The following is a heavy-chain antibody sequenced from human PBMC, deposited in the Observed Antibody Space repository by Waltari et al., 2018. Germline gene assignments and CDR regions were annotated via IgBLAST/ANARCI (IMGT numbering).Heavy chain of an antibody. CDR2: ISGSGGST. CDR3: AKGGVGWLLVDYYYYGMDV. V-gene: IGHV3-23*04. D-gene: IGHD3-9*01. CDR1: GFTFSTYA. Sequence: VQLVESGGGVVQPGRSLRLSCAASGFTFSTYALRWFRTATGQCREWVSAISGSGGSTYYADSVKGRFTISRDNSKNTLYLQMNSLRAEDTAVYYCAKGGVGWLLVDYYYYGMDVWGQGTTVTVSS. J-gene: IGHJ6*02.